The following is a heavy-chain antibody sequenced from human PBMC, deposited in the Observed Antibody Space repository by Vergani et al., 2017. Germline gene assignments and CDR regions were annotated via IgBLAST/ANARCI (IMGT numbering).Heavy chain of an antibody. Sequence: QVQLVESGGGVVQPGGSLRLSCAASGFSFSTYGMHWVRQAPGRGLEWVAFLRYDGSNEYYGDAVKGRFIIYRDNSKKMLSLEMHSLRPEDTAVYYCANSYCSSLSCYAFYGMEVWGQGTTVTVSS. CDR3: ANSYCSSLSCYAFYGMEV. J-gene: IGHJ6*02. CDR1: GFSFSTYG. V-gene: IGHV3-30*02. D-gene: IGHD2-2*01. CDR2: LRYDGSNE.